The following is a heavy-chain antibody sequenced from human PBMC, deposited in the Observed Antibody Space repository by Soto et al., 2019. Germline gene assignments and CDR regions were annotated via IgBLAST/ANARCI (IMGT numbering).Heavy chain of an antibody. D-gene: IGHD6-13*01. J-gene: IGHJ4*02. CDR3: ARHGQRCDSSSWYSFGY. CDR2: IYYSGST. CDR1: GGSISSSSYY. V-gene: IGHV4-39*01. Sequence: QLQLQESGPGLVKPSETLSLTCTVSGGSISSSSYYWGWIRQPPGKGLEWIGSIYYSGSTYYNPPLKSRVTISVDTSKNQFSLKLSSVTAADTAVYYCARHGQRCDSSSWYSFGYWGQGTLVTVSS.